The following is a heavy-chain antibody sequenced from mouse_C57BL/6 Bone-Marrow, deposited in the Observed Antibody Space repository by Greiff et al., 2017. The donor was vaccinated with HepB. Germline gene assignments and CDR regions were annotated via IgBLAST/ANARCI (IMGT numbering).Heavy chain of an antibody. V-gene: IGHV1-81*01. Sequence: QVPLQQSGAELARPGASVKLSCKASGFTFTSYGISWVQQKTGQGLEWIGEIFPRRGNTYYNEKFKGKDTLTADKSASTAYMELRSLTSEEAAVYFCEREDDGSRFAYWGQGTKVTVSA. J-gene: IGHJ3*01. CDR3: EREDDGSRFAY. D-gene: IGHD1-1*01. CDR2: IFPRRGNT. CDR1: GFTFTSYG.